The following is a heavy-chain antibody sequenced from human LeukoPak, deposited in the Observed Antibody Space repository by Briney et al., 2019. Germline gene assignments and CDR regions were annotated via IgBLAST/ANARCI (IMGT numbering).Heavy chain of an antibody. CDR3: ARDWVYKIDY. Sequence: GGSLRLSCETAGFTFSSYVMHWVRRTPGKGLVWVSRISHDGIISYADSVKGRFTITRDNAKNTLILQMNSLRVEDTAVYYCARDWVYKIDYWGRGTLVTVSS. CDR2: ISHDGII. V-gene: IGHV3-74*01. CDR1: GFTFSSYV. D-gene: IGHD5-24*01. J-gene: IGHJ4*02.